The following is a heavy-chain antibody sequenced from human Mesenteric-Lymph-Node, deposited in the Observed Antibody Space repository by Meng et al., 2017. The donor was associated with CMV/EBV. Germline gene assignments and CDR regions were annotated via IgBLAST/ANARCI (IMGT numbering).Heavy chain of an antibody. J-gene: IGHJ3*02. CDR3: ARGRRRGYCSSTSCPGAFDI. Sequence: SETLSLTCTVSGGSISTARYYWGWIRQPPGKGLEWIATIFYSGSTYNNPSLKSRVTISVDTSKNQFSLKLSSVTAADTAVYYCARGRRRGYCSSTSCPGAFDIWGQGTMVTVSS. V-gene: IGHV4-39*01. D-gene: IGHD2-2*01. CDR2: IFYSGST. CDR1: GGSISTARYY.